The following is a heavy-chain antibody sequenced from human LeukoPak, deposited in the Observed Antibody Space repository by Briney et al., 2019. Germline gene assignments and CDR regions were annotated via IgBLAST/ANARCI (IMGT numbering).Heavy chain of an antibody. CDR3: AKESTHYGGGYFDY. CDR2: IRYDGSNK. CDR1: GFTFSSYG. J-gene: IGHJ4*02. V-gene: IGHV3-30*02. D-gene: IGHD4-17*01. Sequence: GGSLGLSCAASGFTFSSYGMHWVRQAPGKGLEWVAFIRYDGSNKYYADSVKGRFTISRDNSKNTLYLQMNSLRAEDTAVYYCAKESTHYGGGYFDYWGQGTLVTVSS.